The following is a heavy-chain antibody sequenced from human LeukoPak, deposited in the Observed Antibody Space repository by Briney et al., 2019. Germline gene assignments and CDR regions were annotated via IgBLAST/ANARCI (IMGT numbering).Heavy chain of an antibody. CDR1: GGSISSSAYY. J-gene: IGHJ4*02. Sequence: SETLSLTCSVSGGSISSSAYYWGWIRQPPGQGLEWIGSIYYSGNTYYNPSLKSPVTISIDTSKNQFSLRLISVTAADTAVYYCARLLVGTLYYFDYWGQGTLVTVSS. D-gene: IGHD2-21*02. V-gene: IGHV4-39*07. CDR2: IYYSGNT. CDR3: ARLLVGTLYYFDY.